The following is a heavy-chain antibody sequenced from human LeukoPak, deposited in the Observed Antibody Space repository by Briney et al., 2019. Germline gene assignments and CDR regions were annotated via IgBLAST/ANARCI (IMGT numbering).Heavy chain of an antibody. Sequence: PSETLSLTCAVYGGSFSGYYWSWIRQPPGKGLEWMGEINHSGSTNYNPSLKSRVTISVDTSKNQFSLKLSSVTAADTAVYYCARAITMVRGVIDYWGQGTLVTVSS. D-gene: IGHD3-10*01. J-gene: IGHJ4*02. CDR1: GGSFSGYY. CDR2: INHSGST. V-gene: IGHV4-34*01. CDR3: ARAITMVRGVIDY.